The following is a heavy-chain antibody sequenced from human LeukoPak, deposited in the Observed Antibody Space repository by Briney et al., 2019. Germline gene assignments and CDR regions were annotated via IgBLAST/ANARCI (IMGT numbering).Heavy chain of an antibody. CDR2: IYPGDSDT. V-gene: IGHV5-51*01. CDR3: ARQVDTAMVVNWFDP. CDR1: GYSFTSYW. J-gene: IGHJ5*02. D-gene: IGHD5-18*01. Sequence: ESLKISCKGSGYSFTSYWIGWVRQMPGKGLEWMGIIYPGDSDTRYSPSFQGQVTISADKSISTAYLQWSSLKASDTAMYYCARQVDTAMVVNWFDPWGQGTLVTVSS.